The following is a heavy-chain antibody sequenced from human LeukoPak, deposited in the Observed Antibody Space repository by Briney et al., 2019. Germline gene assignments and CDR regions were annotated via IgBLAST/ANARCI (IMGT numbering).Heavy chain of an antibody. Sequence: GGSLRLSCAASGFIFNSYGMHWVRQAPGKGLEWVAVIWYDGSNKYYADSVKGRFTISRDNSKNTLYLQMNSLRAEDTAVYYCAKSRLAHSGSSTLFDYWGQGTLVTVSS. CDR1: GFIFNSYG. CDR2: IWYDGSNK. J-gene: IGHJ4*02. V-gene: IGHV3-33*06. CDR3: AKSRLAHSGSSTLFDY. D-gene: IGHD1-26*01.